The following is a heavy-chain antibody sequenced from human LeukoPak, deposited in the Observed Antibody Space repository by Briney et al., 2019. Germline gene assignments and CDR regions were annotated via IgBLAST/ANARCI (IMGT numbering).Heavy chain of an antibody. CDR2: ISGSGGST. CDR3: ANYGPSGYYYGPYYFDY. J-gene: IGHJ4*02. CDR1: GFTFSSYA. V-gene: IGHV3-23*01. D-gene: IGHD3-22*01. Sequence: GGSLRLSCAASGFTFSSYAMSWVRQAPGKGLDWVSAISGSGGSTYYADSVKGRFTISRDNSKNTLYLQMNSLRAEDTAVYYCANYGPSGYYYGPYYFDYWGQGTLVSVSS.